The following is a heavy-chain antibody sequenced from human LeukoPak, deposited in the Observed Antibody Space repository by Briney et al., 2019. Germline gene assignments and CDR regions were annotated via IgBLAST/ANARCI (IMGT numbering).Heavy chain of an antibody. CDR1: GFSFSNAW. V-gene: IGHV3-66*01. J-gene: IGHJ5*02. CDR2: IYSGGST. Sequence: GGSLRLSCAVSGFSFSNAWMSWVRQAPGKGLEWVSVIYSGGSTYYADSVKGRFTISRDNSKNTLYLQMNSLRAEDTAVYYCARVENWFDPWGQGTLVTVSS. CDR3: ARVENWFDP.